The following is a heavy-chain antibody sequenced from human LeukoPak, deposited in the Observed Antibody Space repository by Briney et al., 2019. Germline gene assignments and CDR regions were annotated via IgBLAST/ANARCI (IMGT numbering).Heavy chain of an antibody. CDR3: ARGDVWGSYRSFDY. V-gene: IGHV3-20*04. J-gene: IGHJ4*02. Sequence: GGSLRLSCAASGFTFDDYGMSWARQAPGKGLEWVSGVNWNGGSTGYADSVKGRFTISRDNAKNSLYLQMNSLRAEDTALYYCARGDVWGSYRSFDYWGQGTLVTVSS. D-gene: IGHD3-16*02. CDR2: VNWNGGST. CDR1: GFTFDDYG.